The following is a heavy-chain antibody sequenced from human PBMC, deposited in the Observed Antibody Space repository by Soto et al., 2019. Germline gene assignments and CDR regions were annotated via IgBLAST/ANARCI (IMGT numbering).Heavy chain of an antibody. CDR3: AREYYYTMDV. J-gene: IGHJ6*02. V-gene: IGHV3-11*05. CDR2: IDSSTKYT. CDR1: GFTFRDYY. Sequence: QVQLVESGGGLVRPGGSLRLSCEASGFTFRDYYMTWFRQAPGKGLEWLSYIDSSTKYTNYADSVKGRFTISRDNAKNSLYLQMNSLRADDTPVYYCAREYYYTMDVWGQGNMVNVSS.